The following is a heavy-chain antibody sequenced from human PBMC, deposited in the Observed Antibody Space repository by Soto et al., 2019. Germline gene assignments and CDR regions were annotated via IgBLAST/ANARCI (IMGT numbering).Heavy chain of an antibody. CDR1: GFTFSSYA. J-gene: IGHJ5*02. CDR2: ISGSGGNT. Sequence: EVRLLESGGGLVQPGGSLRLSCAASGFTFSSYAMIWVRQAPGKGLEWISDISGSGGNTHYADSVKGRFTISRDNSNNMLYLQMNSLRAEDTAIYYCAKWAVVAGRGWFDPWGQGTLVTVSS. V-gene: IGHV3-23*01. D-gene: IGHD2-15*01. CDR3: AKWAVVAGRGWFDP.